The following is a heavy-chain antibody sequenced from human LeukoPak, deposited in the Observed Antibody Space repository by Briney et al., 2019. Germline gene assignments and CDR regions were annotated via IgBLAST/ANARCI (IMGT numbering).Heavy chain of an antibody. J-gene: IGHJ6*03. D-gene: IGHD2-15*01. Sequence: SETLSLTCTVSGGSISSRNYYWAWIRQPPGKGLEWIVTIYYSGTTYYNPSLMSRVTISVDTSKNQFSLKMSSVTAADTAVYYCASLAATNNSYYMDVWGKGTTLTVPS. CDR1: GGSISSRNYY. V-gene: IGHV4-39*01. CDR3: ASLAATNNSYYMDV. CDR2: IYYSGTT.